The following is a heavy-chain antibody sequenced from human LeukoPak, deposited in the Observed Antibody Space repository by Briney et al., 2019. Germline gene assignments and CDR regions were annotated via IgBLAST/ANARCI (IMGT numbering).Heavy chain of an antibody. CDR3: AREAADAFDY. J-gene: IGHJ4*02. CDR2: IYYSGST. CDR1: GGSISSYY. Sequence: SETLSLTCTVFGGSISSYYWSWIRQPPGKGLEWIGYIYYSGSTNYNPSLKSRVTISVDTSKNQFSLKLSSVTAADTAVYYCAREAADAFDYWGQGTLVTVSS. D-gene: IGHD2-15*01. V-gene: IGHV4-59*01.